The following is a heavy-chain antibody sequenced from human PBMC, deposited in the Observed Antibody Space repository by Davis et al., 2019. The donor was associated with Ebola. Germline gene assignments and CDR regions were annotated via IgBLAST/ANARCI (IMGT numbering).Heavy chain of an antibody. V-gene: IGHV1-8*01. Sequence: ASVKVSCKASGYSFTSYDINWVRQASGQGLEWMGWMNPNSGNTGYAQKFQGRVTMTRDTSRTTAYMELSSLRSEDTAVYYCARGRTQWLVPGWWFDPWGQGTLVTVSS. CDR1: GYSFTSYD. CDR3: ARGRTQWLVPGWWFDP. J-gene: IGHJ5*02. CDR2: MNPNSGNT. D-gene: IGHD6-19*01.